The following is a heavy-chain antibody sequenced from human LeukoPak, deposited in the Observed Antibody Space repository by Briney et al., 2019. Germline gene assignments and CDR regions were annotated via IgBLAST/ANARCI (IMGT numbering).Heavy chain of an antibody. D-gene: IGHD3/OR15-3a*01. CDR1: GGSINSSSYY. Sequence: SETLSLTCTVSGGSINSSSYYWGWICQPPGKGLEWIGYIYYSGSTNYNPSLKSRVTISVDTSKNQFSLKLSSVTAADTAVYYCTQFGPNGGFDPWGQGTLVTVSS. CDR2: IYYSGST. J-gene: IGHJ5*02. V-gene: IGHV4-61*05. CDR3: TQFGPNGGFDP.